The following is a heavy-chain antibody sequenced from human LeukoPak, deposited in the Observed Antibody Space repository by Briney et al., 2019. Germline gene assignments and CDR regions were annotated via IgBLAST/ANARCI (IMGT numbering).Heavy chain of an antibody. CDR2: ISSSSSYI. Sequence: GGSLRPSCAASGFTFSSYSMNWVRQAPGKGLEWVSSISSSSSYIYYADSVKGRFTISRDNAKNSLYLQMNSLRAEDTAVYYCARGSVIYYYYYYMDVWGKGTTVTVSS. J-gene: IGHJ6*03. CDR3: ARGSVIYYYYYYMDV. D-gene: IGHD3-22*01. CDR1: GFTFSSYS. V-gene: IGHV3-21*01.